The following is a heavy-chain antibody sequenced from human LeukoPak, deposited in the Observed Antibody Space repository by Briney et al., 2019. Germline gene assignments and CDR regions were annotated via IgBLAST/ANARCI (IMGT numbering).Heavy chain of an antibody. J-gene: IGHJ6*02. CDR2: ISGSGGST. CDR1: GFTFSSYA. D-gene: IGHD1-1*01. V-gene: IGHV3-23*01. Sequence: PGGPLRLSCAASGFTFSSYAMSWVRQAPGKGLEWVSAISGSGGSTYYADSVKGRFTISRDNSKNTLYLQMNSLRAEDTAVYYCAKEDHNWNERLYYYYGMDVWGQGTTVTVSS. CDR3: AKEDHNWNERLYYYYGMDV.